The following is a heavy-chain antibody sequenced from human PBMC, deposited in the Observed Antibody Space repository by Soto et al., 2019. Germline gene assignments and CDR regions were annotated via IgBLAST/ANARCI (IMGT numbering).Heavy chain of an antibody. V-gene: IGHV4-4*02. J-gene: IGHJ4*02. CDR3: ARVISSGSSWMYSFVF. CDR2: IYYSGST. Sequence: QVELQEAGPRLVKSSGTLSLTCEVSSGSISTGKWWSWVRQPPGKVLEWIGGIYYSGSTNYNPSLNSRVTMTIDKSKVQFSLLLTSATTADSAVYYCARVISSGSSWMYSFVFWGQGILVSVSS. CDR1: SGSISTGKW. D-gene: IGHD6-13*01.